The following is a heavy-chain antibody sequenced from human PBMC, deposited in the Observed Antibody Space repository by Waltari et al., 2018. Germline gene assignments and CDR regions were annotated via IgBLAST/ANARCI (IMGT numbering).Heavy chain of an antibody. CDR3: ARDGVAAGTFDY. J-gene: IGHJ4*02. D-gene: IGHD6-13*01. CDR2: ISSSGSTI. CDR1: GFTFSSYE. Sequence: EVQLVESGGGLVQPGGSLRLSCAASGFTFSSYEMNWVRQAPGRGLEWGSYISSSGSTIYYADSVKGRFTISRDNAKNSLYLQMNSLRAEDTAVYYCARDGVAAGTFDYWGQGTLVTVSS. V-gene: IGHV3-48*03.